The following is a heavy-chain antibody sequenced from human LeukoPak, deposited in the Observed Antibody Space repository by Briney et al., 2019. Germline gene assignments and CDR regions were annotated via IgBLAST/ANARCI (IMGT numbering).Heavy chain of an antibody. CDR1: GYTFTIYA. V-gene: IGHV7-4-1*02. J-gene: IGHJ4*02. CDR3: ARAKSQYYFDY. Sequence: GASVKVSCKASGYTFTIYAMNWVRQAPGQGLEGMGGINTNTGNPTYAQGFTGRFVFSLDTSVSTAYLQISSLKAEDTAVYYCARAKSQYYFDYWGQGTLVTVSS. CDR2: INTNTGNP.